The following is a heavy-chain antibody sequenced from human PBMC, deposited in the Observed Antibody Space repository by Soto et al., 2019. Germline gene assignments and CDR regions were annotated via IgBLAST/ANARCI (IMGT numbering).Heavy chain of an antibody. CDR2: ISSSSSTI. J-gene: IGHJ6*02. CDR1: GFTFSSYS. Sequence: EVQLVESGGGLVQPGGSLRLSCAASGFTFSSYSMNWVRQAPGKGLEWVSYISSSSSTIYYADSVKGRFTISRDNAKNSLYRQMNILRDEDTAVYYCARLPVSGYESHYYDYYGMDVWGQGTTVTVSS. V-gene: IGHV3-48*02. D-gene: IGHD5-12*01. CDR3: ARLPVSGYESHYYDYYGMDV.